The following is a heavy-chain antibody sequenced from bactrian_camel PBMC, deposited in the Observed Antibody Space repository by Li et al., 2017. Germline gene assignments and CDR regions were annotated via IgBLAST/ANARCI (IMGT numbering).Heavy chain of an antibody. D-gene: IGHD1*01. V-gene: IGHV3S1*01. CDR1: GFTFGSSW. CDR2: FNADGGGP. J-gene: IGHJ4*01. CDR3: AARTVGWCPLFEHWLGKRAYTPGGYFTN. Sequence: HVQLVESGGGSVQTGGSLRLSCSASGFTFGSSWMYWVRQAPGKGLEWVASFNADGGGPVYADSVKGRFTISRDTAKNTLYLQVDSLKPEDTAMYYCAARTVGWCPLFEHWLGKRAYTPGGYFTNWGQGTQVTV.